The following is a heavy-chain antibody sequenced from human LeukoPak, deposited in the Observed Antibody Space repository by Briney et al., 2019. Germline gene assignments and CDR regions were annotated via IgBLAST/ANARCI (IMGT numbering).Heavy chain of an antibody. CDR2: ISSSSSYI. V-gene: IGHV3-21*01. CDR1: GFTFSSYA. CDR3: ARDSDYYDSSGYYLNWFDP. J-gene: IGHJ5*02. D-gene: IGHD3-22*01. Sequence: PGGSLRLSCAASGFTFSSYAMHWVRQAPGKGLEWVSSISSSSSYIYYADSVKGRFTISRDNAKNSLYLQMNSLRAEDTAVYYCARDSDYYDSSGYYLNWFDPWGQGTLVTVSS.